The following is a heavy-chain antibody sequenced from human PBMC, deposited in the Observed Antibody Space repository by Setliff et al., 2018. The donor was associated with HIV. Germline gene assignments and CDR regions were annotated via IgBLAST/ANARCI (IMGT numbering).Heavy chain of an antibody. CDR2: IDPDRGDT. J-gene: IGHJ4*02. D-gene: IGHD3-16*01. V-gene: IGHV1-69-2*01. CDR1: GYIFPDYY. CDR3: AWGTQRPIDS. Sequence: ASVKVSCKVSGYIFPDYYIQWVRQAPGKGLEWMGLIDPDRGDTVYAEKFQGRVTITADRSKDIAYMKLSSLGYEDTAMYYCAWGTQRPIDSWGQGTLVTVSS.